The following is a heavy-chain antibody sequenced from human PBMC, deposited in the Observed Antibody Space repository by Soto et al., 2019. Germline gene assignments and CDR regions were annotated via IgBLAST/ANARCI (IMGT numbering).Heavy chain of an antibody. Sequence: EQLQQWGAGLLKPSETLSLTCAVYGGSFSGYYWSWIRQPPGKGLEWIGEIIHSGSTSYNPSLKSRVTISVDTSKNQFSLRPSSVTAADTAVYYCARPPIPTAGGWFDPWGQGTLVTVSS. J-gene: IGHJ5*02. CDR3: ARPPIPTAGGWFDP. D-gene: IGHD2-15*01. CDR2: IIHSGST. V-gene: IGHV4-34*12. CDR1: GGSFSGYY.